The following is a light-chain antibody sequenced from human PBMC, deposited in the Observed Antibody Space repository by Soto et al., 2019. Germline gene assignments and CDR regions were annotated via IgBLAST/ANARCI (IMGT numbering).Light chain of an antibody. CDR3: LLYYGGAVV. V-gene: IGLV7-43*01. CDR2: STD. Sequence: QTVVTQAPSLTVSPGGTVTLTCASSTGTVTSGNYPHWLQHKHGQAPRALIYSTDTRHSWTPARFAGSLLGGKAALTLSGVQPEDEADYYCLLYYGGAVVFGGGTKVTVL. J-gene: IGLJ2*01. CDR1: TGTVTSGNY.